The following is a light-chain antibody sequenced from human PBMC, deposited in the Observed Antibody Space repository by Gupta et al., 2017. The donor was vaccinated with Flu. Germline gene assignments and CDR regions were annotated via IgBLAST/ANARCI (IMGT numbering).Light chain of an antibody. CDR2: DAS. Sequence: EIVLTQSPATLSLSPGERATLSCRASQSISNYLGWYQQKPGQAPRLLIYDASNRATGTPARFSGSGSGTDFTLTISSLEPEDFAVYYCQQRSNWRFGPGTKVDIK. CDR1: QSISNY. J-gene: IGKJ3*01. V-gene: IGKV3-11*01. CDR3: QQRSNWR.